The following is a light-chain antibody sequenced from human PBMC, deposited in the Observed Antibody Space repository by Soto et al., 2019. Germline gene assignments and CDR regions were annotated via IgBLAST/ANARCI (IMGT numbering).Light chain of an antibody. V-gene: IGLV1-47*01. CDR2: KND. Sequence: QYVLTQPPSASGTPGQRVTISCSGSSSNIGNSYVYWYQQLPGMAPKLLIYKNDQRPSGVPDRFSASKSGTSASLAISGLRSEDEANYHCSTWDASLSHWVFGGGTKLTVL. CDR3: STWDASLSHWV. J-gene: IGLJ3*02. CDR1: SSNIGNSY.